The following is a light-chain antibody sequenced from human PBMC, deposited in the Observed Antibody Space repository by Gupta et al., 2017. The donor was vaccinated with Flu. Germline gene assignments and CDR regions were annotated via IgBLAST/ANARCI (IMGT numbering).Light chain of an antibody. CDR1: RSNIGNYD. CDR3: ATFDAGPSPGAV. CDR2: DND. Sequence: QSVLTQPPSVSAAAGQKVTFSCSGSRSNIGNYDVSWYQQVPGAAPKLLIYDNDERPSVIPDRFSAFKSGTSATLAITGLQAGDEATYYCATFDAGPSPGAVFGGGTKVTVL. V-gene: IGLV1-51*01. J-gene: IGLJ3*02.